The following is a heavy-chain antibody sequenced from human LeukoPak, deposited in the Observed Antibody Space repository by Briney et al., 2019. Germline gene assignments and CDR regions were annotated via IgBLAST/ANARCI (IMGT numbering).Heavy chain of an antibody. D-gene: IGHD7-27*01. CDR2: IGTAGET. CDR1: GFTLRGHD. J-gene: IGHJ2*01. Sequence: GGSLRLSCAASGFTLRGHDMHWVRQTPGKGLEWVSAIGTAGETYYPGSLEDRSTISRENAKNFLYLQMNSLGAGDTAVYYCARDEIPGDDNWYFDLWGRGTLVTVSS. V-gene: IGHV3-13*01. CDR3: ARDEIPGDDNWYFDL.